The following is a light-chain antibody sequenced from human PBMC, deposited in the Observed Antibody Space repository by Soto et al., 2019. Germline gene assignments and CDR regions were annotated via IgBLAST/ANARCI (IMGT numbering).Light chain of an antibody. Sequence: VLTQPPSVSGAPGQRVTISCTGSSSNIGAGYDVHWYQQLPGTAPKLLMYGNNNRPSGVPDRFSGSKSGTSASLAITGLQAEDEADYYCQSYDSSLRGSVFGGGTKVTVL. CDR2: GNN. J-gene: IGLJ2*01. V-gene: IGLV1-40*01. CDR1: SSNIGAGYD. CDR3: QSYDSSLRGSV.